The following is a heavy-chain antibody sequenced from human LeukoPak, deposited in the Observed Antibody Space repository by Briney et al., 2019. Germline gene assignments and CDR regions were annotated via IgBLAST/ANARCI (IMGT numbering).Heavy chain of an antibody. Sequence: GGSLRLSCAASGIIVSSNYMTWVRQPPGKGLEWVSVMYTLGDTYYADSVRGRFTISRDSSKNTLYLQMNSLRAEDTAVYYCVRERFHGSGAPKFDFWGQGTLVTVSS. CDR1: GIIVSSNY. J-gene: IGHJ4*02. CDR3: VRERFHGSGAPKFDF. D-gene: IGHD3-10*01. V-gene: IGHV3-66*01. CDR2: MYTLGDT.